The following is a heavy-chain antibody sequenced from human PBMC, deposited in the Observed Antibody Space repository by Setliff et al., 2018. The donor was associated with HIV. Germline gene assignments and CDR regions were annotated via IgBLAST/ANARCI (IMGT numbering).Heavy chain of an antibody. Sequence: SETLSLTCTVSGDSISSDFYWGWIRQPPGKGLEWIGSIYHSGNTYYMPSLKSRVTVSVDTSKNQFSLKLSSVTAADTAVYYCARGYSSSYYFDYWGQGTLVTVSS. CDR1: GDSISSDFY. V-gene: IGHV4-38-2*02. CDR3: ARGYSSSYYFDY. CDR2: IYHSGNT. J-gene: IGHJ4*02. D-gene: IGHD5-18*01.